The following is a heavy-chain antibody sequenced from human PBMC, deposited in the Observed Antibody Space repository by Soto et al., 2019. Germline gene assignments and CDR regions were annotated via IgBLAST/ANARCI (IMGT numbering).Heavy chain of an antibody. Sequence: PGGSLRLSCAASGFTFSSYDMHWVRQATGKGLEWVSAIGTAGDPYYPGSVKGRFTISRENAKNSLYLQMNSLRAGDTAVYYCARGFLTYDSSGYSDYGMDVWGQGTTVTVSS. CDR2: IGTAGDP. D-gene: IGHD3-22*01. V-gene: IGHV3-13*05. CDR3: ARGFLTYDSSGYSDYGMDV. J-gene: IGHJ6*02. CDR1: GFTFSSYD.